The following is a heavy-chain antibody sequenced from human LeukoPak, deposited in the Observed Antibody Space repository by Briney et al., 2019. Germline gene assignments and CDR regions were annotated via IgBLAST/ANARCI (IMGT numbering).Heavy chain of an antibody. D-gene: IGHD4-17*01. J-gene: IGHJ4*02. Sequence: GGSLRLSCAASGFTFSSYEMNWVRQAPGKGLEWVSYISSSGSTIYYADSVKGRFTISRDNAKNSLYLQMNSLRAEDTAVYYCATMGGDTVTTDYWGQGTLVTVSS. V-gene: IGHV3-48*03. CDR1: GFTFSSYE. CDR3: ATMGGDTVTTDY. CDR2: ISSSGSTI.